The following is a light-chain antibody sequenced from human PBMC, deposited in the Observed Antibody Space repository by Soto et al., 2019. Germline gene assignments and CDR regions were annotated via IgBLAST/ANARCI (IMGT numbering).Light chain of an antibody. J-gene: IGKJ2*01. CDR3: QQYGNSPYT. Sequence: EIVLTQSPGTLSLSPGESASLSCRASQSFSNTYLAWYQQKPGQAPRLLIYGASSRATGIPDRFSGSGSGTDFTLTISRLEPEDFAVYYCQQYGNSPYTFGQGTKLEIK. CDR1: QSFSNTY. V-gene: IGKV3-20*01. CDR2: GAS.